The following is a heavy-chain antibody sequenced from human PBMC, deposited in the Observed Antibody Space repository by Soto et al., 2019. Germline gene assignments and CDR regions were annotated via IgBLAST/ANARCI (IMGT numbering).Heavy chain of an antibody. CDR1: GFTVSSNY. CDR3: ARWGRDGYNNFDY. Sequence: PGGSLRLSCAASGFTVSSNYLSWVRQAPGKGLEWVSVIYSGGTPYYADSVKGRFTISRDNSKNTLYLQMNSLRAEDTAVYYCARWGRDGYNNFDYWGQGTLVTVSS. CDR2: IYSGGTP. J-gene: IGHJ4*02. V-gene: IGHV3-66*01. D-gene: IGHD5-12*01.